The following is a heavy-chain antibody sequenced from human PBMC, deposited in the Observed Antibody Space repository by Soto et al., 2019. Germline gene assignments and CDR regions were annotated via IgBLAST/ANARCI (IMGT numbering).Heavy chain of an antibody. CDR2: IIPILGIA. V-gene: IGHV1-69*02. CDR3: AGEGDGDYEVY. D-gene: IGHD4-17*01. CDR1: GGTFSSYT. J-gene: IGHJ4*02. Sequence: QVQLVQSGAEVKKPGSSVKVSCKASGGTFSSYTISWVRQAPGQGLEWMGRIIPILGIANYAQKFQGRVTITADKSTSTAYMELSSLRSEDTAVYYCAGEGDGDYEVYWGQGTLVTVSS.